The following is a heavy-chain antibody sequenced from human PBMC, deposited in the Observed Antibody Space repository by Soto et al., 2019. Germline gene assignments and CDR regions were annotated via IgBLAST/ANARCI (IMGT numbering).Heavy chain of an antibody. CDR2: ISYDGSNK. CDR1: GFTFSSYG. V-gene: IGHV3-30*18. CDR3: AKSFGMDV. Sequence: PGGSLRVSCAASGFTFSSYGMHWVRQAPGKGLEWVAVISYDGSNKYYADSVKGRFTISRDNSKNTLYLQMNSLRAEDTAVYYCAKSFGMDVWGQGTTVTVSS. J-gene: IGHJ6*02.